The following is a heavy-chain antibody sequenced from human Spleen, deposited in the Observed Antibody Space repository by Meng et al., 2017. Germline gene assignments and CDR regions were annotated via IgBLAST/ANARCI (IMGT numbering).Heavy chain of an antibody. V-gene: IGHV4-34*01. J-gene: IGHJ5*02. Sequence: QVQLKQGGAGLLKPSETLSLTCAVYGGSFSGYYWNWIRQPPGKGLEWIGEINHSGGTNYNPSLKSRVTISVDTSKNQFSLKLSSVTAADTAVYYCARGWKETSSIAARRNGFDPWGQGTLVTVSS. D-gene: IGHD6-6*01. CDR3: ARGWKETSSIAARRNGFDP. CDR2: INHSGGT. CDR1: GGSFSGYY.